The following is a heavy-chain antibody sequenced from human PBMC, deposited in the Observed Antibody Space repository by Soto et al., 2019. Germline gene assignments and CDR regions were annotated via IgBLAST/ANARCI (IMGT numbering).Heavy chain of an antibody. V-gene: IGHV1-24*01. CDR3: ATAFGYCSGGSCSSPDAFDI. CDR2: FDPEDGET. D-gene: IGHD2-15*01. J-gene: IGHJ3*02. CDR1: GYTLTELS. Sequence: ASVKVSCKVSGYTLTELSMHWVRQAPGKGLEWMGGFDPEDGETIYAQKFQGRVTMTEDTSTDTAYMELSSLRSEDTAVYYCATAFGYCSGGSCSSPDAFDIWGKGTMVTV.